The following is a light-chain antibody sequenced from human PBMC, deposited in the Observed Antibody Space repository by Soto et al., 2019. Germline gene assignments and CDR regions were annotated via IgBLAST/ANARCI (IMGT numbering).Light chain of an antibody. V-gene: IGKV1-5*01. J-gene: IGKJ1*01. CDR1: QSISSW. CDR3: QQYMSYPWT. Sequence: DIQMTQSPSTLSASVGGRVTITCRASQSISSWLAWYQQKPGKAPKFLIYDASNLERGVPSRFSGSGSGTEFTLTISSLQPDDFATYYCQQYMSYPWTFGQGTKVDIK. CDR2: DAS.